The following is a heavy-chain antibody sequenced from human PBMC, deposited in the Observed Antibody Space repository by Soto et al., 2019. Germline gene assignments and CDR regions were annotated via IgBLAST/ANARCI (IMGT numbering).Heavy chain of an antibody. Sequence: QITLKESGPTLVNPTQPLTLTCTFSGFSLSTGGVGVGWIRQPPGKALEWLALIYWNDDIRYSPSLRNRLTITKDTSKNQVVLTMTNMDPVDTATYYCAHRGYGDYPRDNWFDPWGQGTLVTVSS. J-gene: IGHJ5*02. D-gene: IGHD4-17*01. V-gene: IGHV2-5*01. CDR2: IYWNDDI. CDR3: AHRGYGDYPRDNWFDP. CDR1: GFSLSTGGVG.